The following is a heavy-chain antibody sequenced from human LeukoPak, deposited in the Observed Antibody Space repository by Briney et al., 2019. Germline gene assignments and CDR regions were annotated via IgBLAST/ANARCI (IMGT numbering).Heavy chain of an antibody. Sequence: QTGGSLRLSCAASGFTFSSYAMSWVRQAPGKGLEWVSAISGSGGSTYYADSVKGRFTISRDNSKNTLYLQMNSLRAEDTAVYYCAKAYYGYRGCIVYWGQGTLVTVSS. CDR3: AKAYYGYRGCIVY. CDR1: GFTFSSYA. V-gene: IGHV3-23*01. D-gene: IGHD3-10*01. J-gene: IGHJ4*02. CDR2: ISGSGGST.